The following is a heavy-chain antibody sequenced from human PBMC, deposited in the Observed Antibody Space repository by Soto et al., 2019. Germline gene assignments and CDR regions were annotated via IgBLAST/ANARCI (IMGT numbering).Heavy chain of an antibody. V-gene: IGHV4-59*01. D-gene: IGHD2-15*01. CDR1: GGSISSYY. J-gene: IGHJ4*02. Sequence: SETLFLTCTVSGGSISSYYWSWIRQPPGKGLEWIGYIYYSGSTNYNPSLKSRVTISVDTSKNQFSLKLSSVTAADTAVYYCARVSCSGGSCPFDYWGQGTLVTVSS. CDR2: IYYSGST. CDR3: ARVSCSGGSCPFDY.